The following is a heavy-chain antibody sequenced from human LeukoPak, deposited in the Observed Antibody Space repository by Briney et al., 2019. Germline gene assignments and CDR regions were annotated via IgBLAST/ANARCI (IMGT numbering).Heavy chain of an antibody. J-gene: IGHJ5*02. V-gene: IGHV1-24*01. D-gene: IGHD3-10*01. CDR2: FDPEDSET. CDR3: ATVPHMVRGVIWFDP. CDR1: GYTLTELS. Sequence: ASVKVSCKVSGYTLTELSMHWVRQAPGKGLEWMGGFDPEDSETIYAQKFQGRVTMTEDTSTDTAYMELSSLRSEDTAVYYCATVPHMVRGVIWFDPWGQGTLVTVSS.